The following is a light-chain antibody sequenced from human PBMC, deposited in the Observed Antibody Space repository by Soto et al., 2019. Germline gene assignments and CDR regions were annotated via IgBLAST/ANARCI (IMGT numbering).Light chain of an antibody. CDR2: RAS. CDR1: QVINTD. V-gene: IGKV1-5*03. Sequence: DIQMTQSPSSVSAAVGDRVTITCRASQVINTDVAWFQQRPGRAPKLLIYRASTLESGVPSRFSGSGSGTEFTLTISSLQPDDFATYYCQQYNTDSWTFGQGTKVDIK. CDR3: QQYNTDSWT. J-gene: IGKJ1*01.